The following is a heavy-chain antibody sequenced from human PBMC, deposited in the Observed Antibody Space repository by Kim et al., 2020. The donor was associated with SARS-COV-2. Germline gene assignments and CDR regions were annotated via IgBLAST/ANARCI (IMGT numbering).Heavy chain of an antibody. Sequence: GGSLRLSCAASGFTFSSYSMNWVRQAPGKGLEWVSSISSSSSYIHYADSVKGRFTISRDNAKNSLYLQMNSLRAEDTAVYYCAREGGSIAGPGDDYYCGRDGRGQGTPVTVSS. CDR2: ISSSSSYI. CDR1: GFTFSSYS. J-gene: IGHJ6*01. CDR3: AREGGSIAGPGDDYYCGRDG. D-gene: IGHD2-15*01. V-gene: IGHV3-21*01.